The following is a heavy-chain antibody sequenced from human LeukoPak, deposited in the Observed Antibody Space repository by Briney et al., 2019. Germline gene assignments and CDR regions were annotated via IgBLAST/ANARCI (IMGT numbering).Heavy chain of an antibody. CDR2: ISGSGGDT. Sequence: GGTLRLSCATSGFTFSSYAMSWVRQAPGKGLEWVSVISGSGGDTYYADSVKGRFTISRDNSKNTLYLQMNSLRAEDTAVYYCAEHPSMPRGPGYWGQGTLVTVSS. D-gene: IGHD3-10*01. J-gene: IGHJ4*02. CDR1: GFTFSSYA. CDR3: AEHPSMPRGPGY. V-gene: IGHV3-23*01.